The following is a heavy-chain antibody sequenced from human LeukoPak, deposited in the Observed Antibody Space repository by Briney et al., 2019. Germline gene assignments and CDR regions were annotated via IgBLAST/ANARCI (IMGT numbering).Heavy chain of an antibody. Sequence: GASVKVSCKASGYTFTSYDTNWVRQATGQGLEWMGWMNPNSGNTGYAQKFQGRVTMTRNTSISTAYMELSSLRSEDTAVYYCAGVATTHGGNAFDIWGQGTMVTVSS. CDR2: MNPNSGNT. J-gene: IGHJ3*02. V-gene: IGHV1-8*01. CDR3: AGVATTHGGNAFDI. CDR1: GYTFTSYD. D-gene: IGHD5-12*01.